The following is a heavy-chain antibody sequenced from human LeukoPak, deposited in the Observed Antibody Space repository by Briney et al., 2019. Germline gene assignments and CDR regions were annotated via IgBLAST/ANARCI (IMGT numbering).Heavy chain of an antibody. Sequence: MSXVRQAPGKGLEWVSYISSSGSTIYYADSVKGRFTISRDNAKNSLYLQMNSLRAEDTAVYYCAREIHYYYYYMDVWGKGTTVTVSS. CDR2: ISSSGSTI. J-gene: IGHJ6*03. V-gene: IGHV3-11*01. CDR3: AREIHYYYYYMDV.